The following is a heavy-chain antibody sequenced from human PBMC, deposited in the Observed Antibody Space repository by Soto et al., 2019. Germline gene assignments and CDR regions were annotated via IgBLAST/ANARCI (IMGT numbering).Heavy chain of an antibody. D-gene: IGHD1-26*01. CDR2: ISYDVTNK. CDR1: GFTFSNYA. V-gene: IGHV3-30*18. CDR3: AKGSYSGIYSDFDY. Sequence: VGSLRLSCAVSGFTFSNYAMHWVRQAPGKGLEWVAMISYDVTNKNYADSVKGRFTVSRDNSKNTLYLQMNSLRAGDTAVYYCAKGSYSGIYSDFDYWGQGTLVTVSS. J-gene: IGHJ4*02.